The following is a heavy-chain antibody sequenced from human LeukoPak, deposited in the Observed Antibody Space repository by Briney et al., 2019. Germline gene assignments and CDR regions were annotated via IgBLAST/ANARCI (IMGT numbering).Heavy chain of an antibody. D-gene: IGHD6-13*01. CDR3: AKDQRGIAAAFDY. J-gene: IGHJ4*02. CDR2: ISGTGAST. V-gene: IGHV3-23*01. Sequence: PGGSLRLSCASSGFTFSSYAMSWVRQAPGKGLEWVATISGTGASTYYADSVKGRFTISRDNSKNTLDLQMNSLRVEDTAVYYCAKDQRGIAAAFDYWGQGTVVTVSS. CDR1: GFTFSSYA.